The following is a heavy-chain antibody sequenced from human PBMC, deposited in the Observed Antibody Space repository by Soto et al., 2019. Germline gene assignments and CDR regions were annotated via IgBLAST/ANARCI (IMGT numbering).Heavy chain of an antibody. J-gene: IGHJ5*02. CDR2: TYYRSKWYN. Sequence: SQTLSLTCAISGDSVSSNSAAWNWIRQSPSRGLEWLGRTYYRSKWYNDYAVSVKSRITINPDTSKNQFSLQLNSVTPEDTAVYYCARGAYCSGGSCYWWFDPWGQGTLVTVST. CDR1: GDSVSSNSAA. V-gene: IGHV6-1*01. D-gene: IGHD2-15*01. CDR3: ARGAYCSGGSCYWWFDP.